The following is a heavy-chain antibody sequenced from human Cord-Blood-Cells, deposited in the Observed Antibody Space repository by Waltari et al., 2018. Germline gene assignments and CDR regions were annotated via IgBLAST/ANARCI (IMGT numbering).Heavy chain of an antibody. V-gene: IGHV1-69*01. Sequence: QVQLVQSGAEVKKPGSSVKVSCKDSGGTFSSYAISWVRQAPGQGREWMGGIIPIFGTANYAQKFQGRITITADESTSTAYMELSSLRSEDTAVYYCARGGYCSGGSCYFDYWGQGTLVTVSS. J-gene: IGHJ4*02. CDR1: GGTFSSYA. CDR2: IIPIFGTA. CDR3: ARGGYCSGGSCYFDY. D-gene: IGHD2-15*01.